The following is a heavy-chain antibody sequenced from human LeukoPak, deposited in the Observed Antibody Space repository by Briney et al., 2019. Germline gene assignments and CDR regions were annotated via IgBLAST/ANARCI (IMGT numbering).Heavy chain of an antibody. CDR3: ATVGREYYYYYMDV. Sequence: ASVRVSCKVSGYTLTELSMHWVRQAPGKGLEWMGGFDPEDGETIYAQKSQGRVTLTEDTSTDTAYMELSSLRSEDTAVYCCATVGREYYYYYMDVWGKGTTVTVSS. CDR1: GYTLTELS. CDR2: FDPEDGET. V-gene: IGHV1-24*01. D-gene: IGHD3-10*01. J-gene: IGHJ6*03.